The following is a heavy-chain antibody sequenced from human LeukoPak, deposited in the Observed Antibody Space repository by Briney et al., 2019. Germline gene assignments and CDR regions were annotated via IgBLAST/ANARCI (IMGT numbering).Heavy chain of an antibody. CDR1: GFIVSSNY. CDR2: IYSSGST. D-gene: IGHD2-15*01. Sequence: PGGSLRLSCAASGFIVSSNYMSWVRQAPGKGLEWVSLIYSSGSTYYTAPVKGRFTISRDHSKNTLYLQMNSMRAEDAALYYCARGLESCSSGSCFKDWGQGTLVTVSS. J-gene: IGHJ4*02. CDR3: ARGLESCSSGSCFKD. V-gene: IGHV3-53*01.